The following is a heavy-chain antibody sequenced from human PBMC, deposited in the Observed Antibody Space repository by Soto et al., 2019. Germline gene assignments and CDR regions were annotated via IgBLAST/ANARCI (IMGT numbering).Heavy chain of an antibody. CDR1: GGSNSNLY. CDR2: ISYSGST. CDR3: ARARNLLTGYYKGGCYDFDS. J-gene: IGHJ4*02. D-gene: IGHD3-9*01. V-gene: IGHV4-59*11. Sequence: PLETLPLTCTVSGGSNSNLYWRWIRKPPGKGLEWIGYISYSGSTNYSPSLKSRVTIFVHTSKNQFSLRLNSVTAADTAVYYCARARNLLTGYYKGGCYDFDSWGQGTLVSVSS.